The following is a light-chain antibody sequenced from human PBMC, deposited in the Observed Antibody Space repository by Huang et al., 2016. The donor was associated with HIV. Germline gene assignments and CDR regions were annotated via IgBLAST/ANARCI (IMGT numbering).Light chain of an antibody. Sequence: AIQMTQSPSSLSASVGDRVTITCRASQGIGDDVGWYQQKPGKAPKLLIYAASSFQNGVPSRFSGSGSGTDFTLTISSLQPEDSATYYCLQDYSYPYTFGQGTKLEIK. CDR2: AAS. J-gene: IGKJ2*01. V-gene: IGKV1-6*01. CDR3: LQDYSYPYT. CDR1: QGIGDD.